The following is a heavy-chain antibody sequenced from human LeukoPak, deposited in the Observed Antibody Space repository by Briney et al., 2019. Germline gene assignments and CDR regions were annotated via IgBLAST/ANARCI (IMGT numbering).Heavy chain of an antibody. CDR3: AKAHKMTTVTTGMDY. Sequence: PGGSLRLSCAASGFTFSSYAMHWVRQAPGKGLEWVSAISGSGGSTYYADSVKGRFTISRDNSKNTLYLQMNSLRAEDTAVYYCAKAHKMTTVTTGMDYWGQGTLVTVSS. D-gene: IGHD4-17*01. CDR2: ISGSGGST. V-gene: IGHV3-23*01. CDR1: GFTFSSYA. J-gene: IGHJ4*02.